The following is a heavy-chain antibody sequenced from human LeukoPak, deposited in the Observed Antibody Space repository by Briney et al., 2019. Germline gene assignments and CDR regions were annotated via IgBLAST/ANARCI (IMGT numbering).Heavy chain of an antibody. J-gene: IGHJ5*02. D-gene: IGHD4-17*01. Sequence: ASVTVSCKASGYTFTGYYMHWVRQAPGQGLEWMGWINPNSGGTNYAQKFQGRVTMTRGTSISTAYMELSRLRSDDTAVHYCARGASGVYTVTTSWFDPWGQGTLVTVSS. CDR1: GYTFTGYY. CDR3: ARGASGVYTVTTSWFDP. V-gene: IGHV1-2*02. CDR2: INPNSGGT.